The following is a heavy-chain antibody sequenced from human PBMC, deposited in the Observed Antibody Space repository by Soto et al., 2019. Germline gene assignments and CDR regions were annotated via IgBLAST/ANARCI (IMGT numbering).Heavy chain of an antibody. J-gene: IGHJ4*02. Sequence: QVQLQESGPGLVKPSETLSLTCSVSGGSIGSYYWSWIRQPPGKGLEWIGYIYYSGSTNYNPSLKSRVTIPVETSKTQFSLKLSSVTAADTAVYYCARGGWRQIDYWGQGTLVTVSS. CDR1: GGSIGSYY. D-gene: IGHD3-3*01. CDR3: ARGGWRQIDY. CDR2: IYYSGST. V-gene: IGHV4-59*08.